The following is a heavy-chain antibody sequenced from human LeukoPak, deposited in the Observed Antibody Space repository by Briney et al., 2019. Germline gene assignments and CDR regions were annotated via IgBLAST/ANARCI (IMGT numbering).Heavy chain of an antibody. D-gene: IGHD6-25*01. Sequence: PSETLSLTCAVSGGSISSSNWWSWVRQSPGKGLEWIGEIYHSGSTNYNPSLRSRITISVDTSKNQFSLKLSSVTAADTAVYYCARDRRGEGWFDLWGQGTLVTVSS. J-gene: IGHJ5*02. CDR1: GGSISSSNW. V-gene: IGHV4-4*02. CDR3: ARDRRGEGWFDL. CDR2: IYHSGST.